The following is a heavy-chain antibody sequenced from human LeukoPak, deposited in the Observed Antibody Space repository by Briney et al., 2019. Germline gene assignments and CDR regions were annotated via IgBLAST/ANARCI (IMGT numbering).Heavy chain of an antibody. CDR3: ARLGDLYGDYGIHDY. D-gene: IGHD4-17*01. CDR1: GYNFTSHW. CDR2: IYPGDFDT. J-gene: IGHJ4*02. V-gene: IGHV5-51*01. Sequence: GESLKISCKGFGYNFTSHWIGWVRQMPGKGLEWMGIIYPGDFDTRYSPSSQGQVTISADKSTSTAYLHWSSLKASDTAIYYCARLGDLYGDYGIHDYWGQGALVSVSS.